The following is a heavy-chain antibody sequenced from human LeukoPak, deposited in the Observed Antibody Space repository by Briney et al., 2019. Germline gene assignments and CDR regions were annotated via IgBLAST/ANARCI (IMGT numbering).Heavy chain of an antibody. V-gene: IGHV4-59*01. Sequence: SETLFLTCTVSGGSISSYYWSWIRQPPGKGLEWIGYIYYSGSTNYNPSLKSRVTISVDTSKNQFSLKLSSVTAADTAVYYCAREVLEIAAAGPYNNWFDPWGQGTLVTVSS. CDR2: IYYSGST. CDR1: GGSISSYY. CDR3: AREVLEIAAAGPYNNWFDP. J-gene: IGHJ5*02. D-gene: IGHD6-13*01.